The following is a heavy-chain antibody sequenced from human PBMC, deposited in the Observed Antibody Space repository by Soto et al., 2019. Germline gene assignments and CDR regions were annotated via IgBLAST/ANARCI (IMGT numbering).Heavy chain of an antibody. CDR3: ARVRKQLGN. J-gene: IGHJ4*02. Sequence: EAQLVESGGSLVQPGGSLRLSCGASGFTFPSDWMEWVRQAPGKGLVWVARTASDGSTTAYAGSVKGRFTISRDNAKNKLYLQMDSLRAEDMAVYYCARVRKQLGNWGQGTLVTVSS. D-gene: IGHD6-13*01. V-gene: IGHV3-74*01. CDR1: GFTFPSDW. CDR2: TASDGSTT.